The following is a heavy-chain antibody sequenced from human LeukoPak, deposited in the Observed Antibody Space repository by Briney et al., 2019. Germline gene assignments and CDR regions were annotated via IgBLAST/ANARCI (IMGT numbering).Heavy chain of an antibody. D-gene: IGHD5-18*01. V-gene: IGHV3-30*03. CDR3: ARARSSYGYGDAFDI. CDR1: GCTFSSYG. J-gene: IGHJ3*02. CDR2: ISYDVGKK. Sequence: AGTLTLSCAASGCTFSSYGMHWVRQAPGKGLEWVGVISYDVGKKYYADSVKGRFTISRDNSKNTLYLQMNSLRAEDTAVYYCARARSSYGYGDAFDIWGQGTMVTVSS.